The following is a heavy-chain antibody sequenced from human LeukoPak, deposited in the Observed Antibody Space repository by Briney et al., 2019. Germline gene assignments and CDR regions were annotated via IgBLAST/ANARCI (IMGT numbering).Heavy chain of an antibody. J-gene: IGHJ3*02. CDR3: ARHKAVLWFGDPDI. CDR1: GGSISSYY. D-gene: IGHD3-10*01. Sequence: SETLSLTCTVSGGSISSYYRSWIRQPPGKGLEWIGYIYYSGSTNYNPSLKSRVTISVDTSKNQFSLKLSSVTAADTAVYYCARHKAVLWFGDPDIWGQGTMVTVSS. CDR2: IYYSGST. V-gene: IGHV4-59*08.